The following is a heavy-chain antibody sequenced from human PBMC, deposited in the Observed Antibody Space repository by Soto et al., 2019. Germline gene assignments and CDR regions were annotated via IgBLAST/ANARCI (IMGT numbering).Heavy chain of an antibody. CDR3: ARFPSIAAARDY. J-gene: IGHJ4*02. V-gene: IGHV4-59*08. CDR2: IYYSGST. Sequence: QVQLQESGPGLVKPSETLSLTCTVSGGSISSYYWSWIRQPPGKGLEWIGYIYYSGSTNYNPSLKSRVTISVDTSKNQFSLKLSSVTAADTAVYYCARFPSIAAARDYWGQGTLVTVSS. CDR1: GGSISSYY. D-gene: IGHD6-13*01.